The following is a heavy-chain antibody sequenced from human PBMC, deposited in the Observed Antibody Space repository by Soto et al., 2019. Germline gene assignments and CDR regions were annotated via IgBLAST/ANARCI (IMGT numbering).Heavy chain of an antibody. CDR1: GGSISSGGYY. D-gene: IGHD2-2*01. Sequence: QVQLQESGPGLVKPSQTLSLTCTVSGGSISSGGYYWSWIRQHPGQGLEWIGYIYYSGSTYYNPSLKSRVTISVDTSKTQFSLKLSSVTAADTAVYYCARSLGYCISTSCYDYYYGMDVWGQGTTVTVSS. V-gene: IGHV4-31*03. CDR2: IYYSGST. J-gene: IGHJ6*02. CDR3: ARSLGYCISTSCYDYYYGMDV.